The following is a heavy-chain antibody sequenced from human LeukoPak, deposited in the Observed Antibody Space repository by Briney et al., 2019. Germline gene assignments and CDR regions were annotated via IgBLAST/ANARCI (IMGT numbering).Heavy chain of an antibody. V-gene: IGHV5-51*01. Sequence: GESLKISFKGSGYSFTNYWIGWVRQMPGKGLEWMGIIYPGDSDTRYSPSFQGQVTISADKSISTAYLQWSSLKASDTAMYYCARLFNYGSGSPFADYWGQGTLVTVSS. CDR1: GYSFTNYW. CDR2: IYPGDSDT. CDR3: ARLFNYGSGSPFADY. J-gene: IGHJ4*02. D-gene: IGHD3-10*01.